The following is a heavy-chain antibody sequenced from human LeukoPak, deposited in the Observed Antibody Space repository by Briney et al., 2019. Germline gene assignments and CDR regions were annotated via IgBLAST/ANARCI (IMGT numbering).Heavy chain of an antibody. J-gene: IGHJ3*02. CDR1: GGTFSSYA. D-gene: IGHD1-7*01. CDR3: ATGNFFEAFDI. V-gene: IGHV1-24*01. Sequence: ASVKVSCKASGGTFSSYAISWVRQAPGKGLEWMGGFDPEDGETIYAQKFQGRVTMTEDTSTDTAYMELSSLRSEDTAVYYCATGNFFEAFDIWGQGTMVTVSS. CDR2: FDPEDGET.